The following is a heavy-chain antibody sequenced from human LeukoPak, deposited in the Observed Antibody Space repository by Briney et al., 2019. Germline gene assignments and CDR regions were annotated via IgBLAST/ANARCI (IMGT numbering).Heavy chain of an antibody. CDR1: GFTFSTHS. J-gene: IGHJ4*02. D-gene: IGHD6-13*01. Sequence: GGSLRLSCAASGFTFSTHSMNWVRQAPGRGLEWVSSISSSGTYIYYADSMRGRFTISRDNSKNSLYLQMNSLRAEDTAVYYCARSYSSSWHLDFDYWGQGTLVTVSS. CDR3: ARSYSSSWHLDFDY. CDR2: ISSSGTYI. V-gene: IGHV3-21*04.